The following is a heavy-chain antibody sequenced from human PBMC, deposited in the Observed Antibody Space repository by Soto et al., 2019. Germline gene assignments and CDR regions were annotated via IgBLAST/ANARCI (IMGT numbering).Heavy chain of an antibody. CDR1: GFTFSSYG. CDR2: IWYDGSNK. Sequence: QVQLVESGGGVVQPGRSLRLSCAASGFTFSSYGMHWVRQAPGKGLEWVAVIWYDGSNKYYADSVKGRFTISRDNSKNTLYLQMNSLRAEDTAVYYCARDLTGYGSSAGWFDPWGQGTLVTVSS. CDR3: ARDLTGYGSSAGWFDP. V-gene: IGHV3-33*01. D-gene: IGHD6-6*01. J-gene: IGHJ5*02.